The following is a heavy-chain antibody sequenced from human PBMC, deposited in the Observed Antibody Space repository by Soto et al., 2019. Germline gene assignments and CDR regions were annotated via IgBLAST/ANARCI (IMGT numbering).Heavy chain of an antibody. CDR2: IYHGGST. V-gene: IGHV4-59*08. D-gene: IGHD1-26*01. J-gene: IGHJ5*01. Sequence: SETLSLTCTVSGVSISGYYWSWIRQSPGKGLEWIGYIYHGGSTNYNPSLRSRVSISVDTSRNQFSLTLSSVTAADTAVYYCASLGKVFNWFDSWGQGTLVTVSS. CDR3: ASLGKVFNWFDS. CDR1: GVSISGYY.